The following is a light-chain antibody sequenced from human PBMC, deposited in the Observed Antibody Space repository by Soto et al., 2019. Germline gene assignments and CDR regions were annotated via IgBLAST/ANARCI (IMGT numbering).Light chain of an antibody. CDR2: GAS. Sequence: EIVLTQSPGTLSLSPGERATLFCRASQSVTNSQLAWYQQKPGQAPRLLIFGASSRATGIPDRFSGSGSGTDFTLTISSLEPEDFAVYYCQQRSDWPWTFGQGTKVEIK. V-gene: IGKV3D-20*02. CDR1: QSVTNSQ. J-gene: IGKJ1*01. CDR3: QQRSDWPWT.